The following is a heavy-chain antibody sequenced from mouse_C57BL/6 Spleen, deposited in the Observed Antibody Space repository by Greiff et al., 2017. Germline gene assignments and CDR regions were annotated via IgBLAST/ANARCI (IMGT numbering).Heavy chain of an antibody. J-gene: IGHJ4*01. Sequence: VQLQESGPELVKPGASVKISCKASGYAFSSSWMHWVKQRPGQGLEWIGRIYPGDRDTNYNRKFKGKATLTADKSSSTAYMQLSSLTSEDSAVDFCVREGLGYAMDYWGQGTSVTVSS. D-gene: IGHD3-1*01. CDR1: GYAFSSSW. CDR2: IYPGDRDT. V-gene: IGHV1-82*01. CDR3: VREGLGYAMDY.